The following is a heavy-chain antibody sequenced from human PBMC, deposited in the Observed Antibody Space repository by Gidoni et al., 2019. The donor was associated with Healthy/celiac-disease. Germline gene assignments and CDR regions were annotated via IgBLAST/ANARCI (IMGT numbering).Heavy chain of an antibody. J-gene: IGHJ3*02. V-gene: IGHV4-4*02. CDR2: IYHSGST. CDR3: ARGGDYGDYWVAFDI. D-gene: IGHD4-17*01. CDR1: GGSTSSSNW. Sequence: QVQLQESGPELVKPSGTLSLTCAVSGGSTSSSNWWSWVRQPPGEGLEWIGEIYHSGSTNYNPSLKSRVTISVDKSKNQFSLKLSSVTAADTAVYYCARGGDYGDYWVAFDIWGQGTMVTVSS.